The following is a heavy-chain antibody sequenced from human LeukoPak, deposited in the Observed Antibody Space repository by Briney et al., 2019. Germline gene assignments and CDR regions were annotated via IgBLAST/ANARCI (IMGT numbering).Heavy chain of an antibody. V-gene: IGHV4-34*01. Sequence: SETLSLTCAVYGGSFSGYYWSWIRQPPGKGLEWIGEINHSGSTNYNPSLKSRVTISVDTSKNQSSLKLSSVTAADTAVYYCARGVYIAAAQYGYWGQGTLATASS. CDR1: GGSFSGYY. J-gene: IGHJ4*02. CDR3: ARGVYIAAAQYGY. D-gene: IGHD6-13*01. CDR2: INHSGST.